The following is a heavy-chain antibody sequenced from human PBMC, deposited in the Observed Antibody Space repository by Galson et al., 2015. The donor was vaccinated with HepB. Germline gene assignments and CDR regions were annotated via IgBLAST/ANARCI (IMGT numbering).Heavy chain of an antibody. V-gene: IGHV3-48*02. D-gene: IGHD6-19*01. CDR3: ARESSGWISVHPGHPNYYYGMDV. CDR2: ISSSSSTI. Sequence: SLRLSCAASGFTFSSYSMNWVRQAPGKGLEWVSYISSSSSTIYYADSVKGRFTISRDNAKNSLYLQMNSLRDEDTAVYYCARESSGWISVHPGHPNYYYGMDVWGQGTTVTVSS. J-gene: IGHJ6*02. CDR1: GFTFSSYS.